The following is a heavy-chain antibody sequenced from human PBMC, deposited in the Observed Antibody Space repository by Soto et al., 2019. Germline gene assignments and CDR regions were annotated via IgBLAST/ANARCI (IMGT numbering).Heavy chain of an antibody. CDR1: GFTFNSYA. D-gene: IGHD5-12*01. V-gene: IGHV3-64D*06. CDR3: VREDAPGLGGYASS. Sequence: TGGSLRLSCSASGFTFNSYAMHWVRQAPGKGLEYVSVISTNGGSTYYADSVKGRFTISRDNSKNTLYLQMSSLRPEDTAVYYCVREDAPGLGGYASSWGQGTLVTVSS. CDR2: ISTNGGST. J-gene: IGHJ5*02.